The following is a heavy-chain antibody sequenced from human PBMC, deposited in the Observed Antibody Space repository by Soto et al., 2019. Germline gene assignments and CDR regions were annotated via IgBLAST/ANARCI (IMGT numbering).Heavy chain of an antibody. J-gene: IGHJ4*02. CDR1: GSTIDDYA. D-gene: IGHD3-3*01. CDR3: ARGHDFWSGFSYFDY. Sequence: VQVVESGGGLVQPGGSLTLSCVVSGSTIDDYAMHWVRQVPGKGLEWVGYVYYSGSTNYNPSLQSRVTISVDTSKNQFSLKLNSVTAADTAVYYCARGHDFWSGFSYFDYWGQGTLVTVSS. V-gene: IGHV4-59*01. CDR2: VYYSGST.